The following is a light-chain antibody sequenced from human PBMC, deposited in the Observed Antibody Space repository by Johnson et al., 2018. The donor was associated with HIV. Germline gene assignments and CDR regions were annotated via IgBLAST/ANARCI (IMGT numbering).Light chain of an antibody. Sequence: QPVLTQPPSVSAAPGQKVTISCSGSSSNIGNNYVSWYQQLPGTAPKLLIYENTKRPSGIPDRFSGSKSGTSATLGITGLQPGAEGACYCGTWEGGLSAGAVFGTGTKFTVL. CDR2: ENT. CDR1: SSNIGNNY. CDR3: GTWEGGLSAGAV. V-gene: IGLV1-51*02. J-gene: IGLJ1*01.